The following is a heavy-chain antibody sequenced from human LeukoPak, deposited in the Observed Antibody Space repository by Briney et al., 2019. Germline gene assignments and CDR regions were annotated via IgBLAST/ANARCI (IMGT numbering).Heavy chain of an antibody. J-gene: IGHJ6*04. V-gene: IGHV3-30*02. CDR2: IRYDGSNK. D-gene: IGHD3-3*01. CDR3: AKDLGSGYDFWSGYSMDV. CDR1: GFTFSSYG. Sequence: GGSLRLSCAASGFTFSSYGMRWVRQAPGKGLEWVAFIRYDGSNKYYADSVKGRFTISRDNSKNTLYLQMNSLRAEDTAVYYCAKDLGSGYDFWSGYSMDVWGKGTTVTVSS.